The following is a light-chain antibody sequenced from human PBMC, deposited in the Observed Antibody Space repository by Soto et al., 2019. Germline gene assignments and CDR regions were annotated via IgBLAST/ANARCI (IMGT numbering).Light chain of an antibody. V-gene: IGKV1-5*01. CDR1: LSISSR. Sequence: IQMTQSPSTLSASVGDRVTXXCRASLSISSRLAWYQQKPGKAPKVXIYGASSLESGVPSRFSGSGAGTEFTLTISSLQPDDFATYYCQQYNSYSWTFGQGTKVDIK. J-gene: IGKJ1*01. CDR3: QQYNSYSWT. CDR2: GAS.